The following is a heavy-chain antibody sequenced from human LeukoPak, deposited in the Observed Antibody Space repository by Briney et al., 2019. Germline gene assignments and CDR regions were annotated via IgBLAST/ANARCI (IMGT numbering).Heavy chain of an antibody. CDR2: IYSGGST. CDR1: GFTVRSNY. Sequence: GGSLRLSGAAPGFTVRSNYMSWVRQAPGRGLEWVSVIYSGGSTYYADSVKGRFTISRDNSKNTLYLQMNSLRAEDTAVYYCARGGLDNWFDPWGQGTLVTVSS. D-gene: IGHD3/OR15-3a*01. J-gene: IGHJ5*02. CDR3: ARGGLDNWFDP. V-gene: IGHV3-53*01.